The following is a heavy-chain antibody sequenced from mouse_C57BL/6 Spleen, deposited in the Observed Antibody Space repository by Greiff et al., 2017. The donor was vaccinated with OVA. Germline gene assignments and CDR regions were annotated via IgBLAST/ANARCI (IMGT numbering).Heavy chain of an antibody. Sequence: EVKVVESGGGLVKPGGSLKLSCAASGFTFSDYGMHWVRQAPEKGLEWVAYISSGSSTIYYADTVKGRFTISRDNAKNTLFLQMTSLRSEDAAMYYCARAGTTVVDWYFDVWGTGTTVTVSS. J-gene: IGHJ1*03. CDR3: ARAGTTVVDWYFDV. V-gene: IGHV5-17*01. D-gene: IGHD1-1*01. CDR1: GFTFSDYG. CDR2: ISSGSSTI.